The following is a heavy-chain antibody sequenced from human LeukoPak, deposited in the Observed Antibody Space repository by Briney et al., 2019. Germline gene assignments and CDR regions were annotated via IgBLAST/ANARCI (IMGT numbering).Heavy chain of an antibody. CDR2: INPNSGGT. D-gene: IGHD5-12*01. CDR1: GYTFTGYY. Sequence: ASVKVSCKASGYTFTGYYMHWVRQAPGQGLEWMGWINPNSGGTNYAQKLQGRVTMTTDTSTSTAYMELRSLRSDDTAVYYCARDRTEDVDIVATLGYWGQGTLVTVSS. J-gene: IGHJ4*02. V-gene: IGHV1-2*02. CDR3: ARDRTEDVDIVATLGY.